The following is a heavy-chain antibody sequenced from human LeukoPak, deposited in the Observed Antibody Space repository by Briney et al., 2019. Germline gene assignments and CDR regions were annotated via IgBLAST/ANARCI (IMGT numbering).Heavy chain of an antibody. D-gene: IGHD3-10*01. CDR1: GFTFSSYG. V-gene: IGHV3-33*01. J-gene: IGHJ4*02. CDR2: IYNDGVEK. Sequence: GGSLRLSCAASGFTFSSYGMHWVRQAPGKGLEWVAAIYNDGVEKYYADSVKDRFTISRDNSKNTLYLQMNSLRAEDTAVYHCTRDNARGPGKAGYGSDHWGQGTLAPVSS. CDR3: TRDNARGPGKAGYGSDH.